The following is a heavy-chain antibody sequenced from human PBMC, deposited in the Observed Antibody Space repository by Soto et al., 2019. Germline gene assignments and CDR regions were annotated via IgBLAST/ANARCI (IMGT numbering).Heavy chain of an antibody. V-gene: IGHV3-11*01. CDR2: ITFSGNTV. J-gene: IGHJ6*02. Sequence: VGSLRLSCAASGFTFSDSYMSWIRQAPGKGLEWISYITFSGNTVYYADSLKGRFTISRDNAKNSLYLQMNRLRAEDTAVYYCTRVSWREKYGMDVWGQGTTVTVSS. CDR1: GFTFSDSY. CDR3: TRVSWREKYGMDV.